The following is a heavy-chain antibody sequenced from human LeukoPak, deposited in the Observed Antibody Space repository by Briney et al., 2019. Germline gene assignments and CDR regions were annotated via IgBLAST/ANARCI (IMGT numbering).Heavy chain of an antibody. CDR3: ARGGGGSGWYYYYMDV. CDR2: IYSGGST. CDR1: GFTVSSNY. Sequence: GGSLRLSCAVSGFTVSSNYMSWVRQAPGKGLEWVSVIYSGGSTYYADSVKGRFTISRGNSKNTLYLQMNSLRAEDTAVYYCARGGGGSGWYYYYMDVWGKGTTVTVSS. V-gene: IGHV3-53*01. J-gene: IGHJ6*03. D-gene: IGHD6-19*01.